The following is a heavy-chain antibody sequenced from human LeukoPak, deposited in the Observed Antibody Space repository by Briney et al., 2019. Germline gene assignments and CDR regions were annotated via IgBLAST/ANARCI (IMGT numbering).Heavy chain of an antibody. CDR3: ARDHNWGPDY. Sequence: ASVKVSCKALGYTFTDHYFHWLRQAPGQGLEWMGWIHPGRGDTNYAQKFQGRVSLTRDTSISTAYMGLRRLTSDDTAVYYCARDHNWGPDYWGQGTLVSVS. CDR1: GYTFTDHY. D-gene: IGHD7-27*01. CDR2: IHPGRGDT. J-gene: IGHJ4*02. V-gene: IGHV1-2*02.